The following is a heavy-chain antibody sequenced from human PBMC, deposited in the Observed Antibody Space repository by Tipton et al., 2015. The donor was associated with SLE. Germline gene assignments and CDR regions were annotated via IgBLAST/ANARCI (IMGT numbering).Heavy chain of an antibody. D-gene: IGHD5-18*01. CDR3: TRRQLWSRGDAFDI. V-gene: IGHV3-49*03. J-gene: IGHJ3*02. CDR2: IRSKAYGGTT. CDR1: RFTFGDYA. Sequence: SLRLSSTTSRFTFGDYAMSWFRQAPGKGLEWLGFIRSKAYGGTTEYAASVKGRLTISRDDSKSIAYLQMNSLKTEDTAVYYCTRRQLWSRGDAFDIWGQGTMVTVSS.